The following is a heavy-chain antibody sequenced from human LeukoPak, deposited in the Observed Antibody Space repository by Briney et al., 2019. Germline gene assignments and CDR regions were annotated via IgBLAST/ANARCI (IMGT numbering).Heavy chain of an antibody. CDR1: GFTFSSYA. CDR2: VSGSGGST. J-gene: IGHJ3*02. Sequence: AGGSLRLSCAASGFTFSSYAMSWVRQAPGKGPEWVSAVSGSGGSTYYADSVKGRFTISRDNSKNTLYLQMNSLRAEDTAVYYCAKDRSYYYDSSGHRGAFDIWGQGTMVTVSS. V-gene: IGHV3-23*01. CDR3: AKDRSYYYDSSGHRGAFDI. D-gene: IGHD3-22*01.